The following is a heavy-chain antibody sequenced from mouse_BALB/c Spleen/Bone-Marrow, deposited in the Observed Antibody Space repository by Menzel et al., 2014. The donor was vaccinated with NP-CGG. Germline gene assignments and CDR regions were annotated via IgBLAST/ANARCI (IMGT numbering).Heavy chain of an antibody. Sequence: VHLVESGPGLVAPSQSLSITCTVSGFSLTSYGVHWVRQPPGKGLEWLGVIWAGGSTNYNSALMSRLSISKDNSKSQVFLKMNSLQTDDTAMYYCARGGEYGNYFFDYWGQGTTLTVPS. CDR3: ARGGEYGNYFFDY. J-gene: IGHJ2*01. CDR1: GFSLTSYG. D-gene: IGHD2-10*02. CDR2: IWAGGST. V-gene: IGHV2-9*02.